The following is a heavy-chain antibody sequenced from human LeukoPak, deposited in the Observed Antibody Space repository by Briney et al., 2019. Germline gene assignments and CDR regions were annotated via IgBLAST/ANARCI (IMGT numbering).Heavy chain of an antibody. V-gene: IGHV1-3*01. CDR3: ARDQGADYYDSSDAFDI. J-gene: IGHJ3*02. CDR2: INAGNGNT. D-gene: IGHD3-22*01. CDR1: GYTFTGYY. Sequence: ASVKVSCKASGYTFTGYYMHWVRQAPGQRLEWMGWINAGNGNTKYSQKFQGRVTITRDTSASTAYMELSSLRSEDTAVYYCARDQGADYYDSSDAFDIWGQGTMVTVSS.